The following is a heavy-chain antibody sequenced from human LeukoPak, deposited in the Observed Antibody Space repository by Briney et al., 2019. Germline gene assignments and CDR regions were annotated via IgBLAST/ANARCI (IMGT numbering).Heavy chain of an antibody. CDR1: GYTFTGYG. V-gene: IGHV1-18*01. CDR2: ISAYNGNT. CDR3: ARDMKGSGWYYYYGMDV. J-gene: IGHJ6*02. D-gene: IGHD6-19*01. Sequence: EASVKVSCKASGYTFTGYGISWVRQAPGQGLEWMGWISAYNGNTNYAQKLQGRVTMTTDTSTSTAYMELRSLRSDDTAVYYCARDMKGSGWYYYYGMDVWGQGTTVTVSS.